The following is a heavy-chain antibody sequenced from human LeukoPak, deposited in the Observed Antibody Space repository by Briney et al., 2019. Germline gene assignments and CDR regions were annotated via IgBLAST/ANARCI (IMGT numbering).Heavy chain of an antibody. CDR3: ARQPPRYSSSSADY. CDR2: IYYSGST. J-gene: IGHJ4*02. CDR1: GGSLSSSSYY. D-gene: IGHD6-6*01. V-gene: IGHV4-39*01. Sequence: SETLSLTCTVSGGSLSSSSYYWGWIRQPPGKGLEWIGSIYYSGSTYYNPSLKSRVTISVDTSKNQFSLKLSSVTAADTAVYYCARQPPRYSSSSADYWGQGTLVTVSS.